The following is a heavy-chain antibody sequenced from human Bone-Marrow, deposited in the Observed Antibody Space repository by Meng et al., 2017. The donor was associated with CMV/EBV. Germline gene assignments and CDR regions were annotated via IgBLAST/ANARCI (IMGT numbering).Heavy chain of an antibody. J-gene: IGHJ4*02. Sequence: GESLKISCAASGFTFSSYAMSWVRQAPGKGLEWVSSISSGSSYIFYADSVKGRFTISRDNAKNSLYLQMDSLRAEDTAVYYCAKDVIAAAGTPFYFDYWGQGSLVTVSS. CDR2: ISSGSSYI. V-gene: IGHV3-21*01. CDR3: AKDVIAAAGTPFYFDY. CDR1: GFTFSSYA. D-gene: IGHD6-13*01.